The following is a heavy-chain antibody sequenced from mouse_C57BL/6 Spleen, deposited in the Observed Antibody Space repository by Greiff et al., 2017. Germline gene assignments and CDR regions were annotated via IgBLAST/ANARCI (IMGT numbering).Heavy chain of an antibody. J-gene: IGHJ4*01. V-gene: IGHV5-6*01. CDR3: ARHSIYDGYDDAMDY. D-gene: IGHD2-2*01. CDR1: GFTFSSYG. CDR2: ISSGGSYT. Sequence: EVQLVESGGDLVKPGGSLKLSCAASGFTFSSYGMSWVRQTPDQRLEWVATISSGGSYTSYPDSVKGRFTLSRDNAKNTRYLQMSSLKSEDTAMYYCARHSIYDGYDDAMDYWGQGTSVTVSS.